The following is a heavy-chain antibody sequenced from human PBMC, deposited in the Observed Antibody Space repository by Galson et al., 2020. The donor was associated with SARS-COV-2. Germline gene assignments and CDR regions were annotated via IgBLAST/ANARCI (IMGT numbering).Heavy chain of an antibody. V-gene: IGHV6-1*01. CDR3: AGRVAGAGSLHI. Sequence: SQTLSLTCAISGDSVSSNRPAWNWTRHSQSTGLEWLGRTYYRSQWSTDYAVSVKSRITINPDTSKNQFSLQLNSVTPEDTAIYYCAGRVAGAGSLHIWGQGTMVIVSS. D-gene: IGHD1-26*01. CDR1: GDSVSSNRPA. CDR2: TYYRSQWST. J-gene: IGHJ3*02.